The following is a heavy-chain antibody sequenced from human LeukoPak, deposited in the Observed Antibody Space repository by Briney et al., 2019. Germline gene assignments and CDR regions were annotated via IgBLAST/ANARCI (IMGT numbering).Heavy chain of an antibody. CDR3: ARVGRDSQHLDY. V-gene: IGHV3-48*03. CDR1: GFTFSTYK. J-gene: IGHJ4*02. D-gene: IGHD2-15*01. Sequence: GGSLRLSCVASGFTFSTYKMNWVRQAPRKGLEWISYISSSGDIIYYADSVRGRLTFSRDNAKNSLYLQMNSLRAEDTAVYYCARVGRDSQHLDYWGPGTLVTVSS. CDR2: ISSSGDII.